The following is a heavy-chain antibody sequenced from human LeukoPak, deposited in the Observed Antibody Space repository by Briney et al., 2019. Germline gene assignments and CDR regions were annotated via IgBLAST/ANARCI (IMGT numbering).Heavy chain of an antibody. D-gene: IGHD6-13*01. CDR1: GGSISSGDYY. J-gene: IGHJ4*02. CDR2: IYYSGST. Sequence: PSETQSLTCTVSGGSISSGDYYWSWIRQPPGKGLEWIGYIYYSGSTYYNPSLKSRVTISVDTSKNQFSLKLSSVTAADTAVYYCARGIAAAGTTSSYYFDYWGQGTLVTVSS. CDR3: ARGIAAAGTTSSYYFDY. V-gene: IGHV4-30-4*01.